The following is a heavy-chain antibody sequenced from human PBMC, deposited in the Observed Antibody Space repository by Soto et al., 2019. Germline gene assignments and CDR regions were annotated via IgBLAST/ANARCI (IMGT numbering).Heavy chain of an antibody. CDR3: AGEMGSFFGVVTYAFDI. CDR1: GGTFSSYA. Sequence: SVKVSCKASGGTFSSYAISWVRQAPGQGLEWMGGIIPIFGTANYAQKFQGRVTITADESTSTAYMELSSLRSEDTAMYYCAGEMGSFFGVVTYAFDIWGQGTMVTVSS. D-gene: IGHD3-3*01. J-gene: IGHJ3*02. CDR2: IIPIFGTA. V-gene: IGHV1-69*13.